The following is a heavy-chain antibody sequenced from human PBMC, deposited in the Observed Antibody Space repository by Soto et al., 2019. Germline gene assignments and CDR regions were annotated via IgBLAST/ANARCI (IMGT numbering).Heavy chain of an antibody. Sequence: WGSLRLSCAGSGFTLSDHYIDWVRQAPGKGLEWVSVIYRSGATYYPDSVRGRFTASRDYSHNTLYLQMDSLRVEDTAVYYCARDSGMIRGSYGVDVWGPGTTVTVSS. V-gene: IGHV3-53*01. CDR3: ARDSGMIRGSYGVDV. J-gene: IGHJ6*02. CDR2: IYRSGAT. D-gene: IGHD3-10*01. CDR1: GFTLSDHY.